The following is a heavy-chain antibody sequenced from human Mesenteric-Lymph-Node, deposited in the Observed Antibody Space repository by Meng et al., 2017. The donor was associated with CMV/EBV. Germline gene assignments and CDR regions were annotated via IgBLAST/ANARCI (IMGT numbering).Heavy chain of an antibody. CDR3: AKDRGDDFPLYYYYGIDV. J-gene: IGHJ6*02. V-gene: IGHV3-33*06. Sequence: GESLKISCAASGFTFSSYGMHWVRQAPGKGLEWVAVIWYDGSNKYYADSVKGRFSISRDNSKNTLYLQMNSLRAEDTAVYYCAKDRGDDFPLYYYYGIDVWGQGTTVTVSS. CDR2: IWYDGSNK. D-gene: IGHD3-3*01. CDR1: GFTFSSYG.